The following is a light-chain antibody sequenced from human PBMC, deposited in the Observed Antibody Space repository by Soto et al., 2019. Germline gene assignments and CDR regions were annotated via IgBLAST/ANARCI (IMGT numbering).Light chain of an antibody. V-gene: IGKV1-39*01. CDR2: AAS. CDR3: QQSYSNPRT. CDR1: QSVNYY. Sequence: DIQMTQFPSSLSAAVGDRVTITCLASQSVNYYLNWYQQKPGKAPKLLIYAASSLQSGVPSRVSGSGSATDFTLTISSLQPEDLATYYCQQSYSNPRTFGQGTKVDI. J-gene: IGKJ1*01.